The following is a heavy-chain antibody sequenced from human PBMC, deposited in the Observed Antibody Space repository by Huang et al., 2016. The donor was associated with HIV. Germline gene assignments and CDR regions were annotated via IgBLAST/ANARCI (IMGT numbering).Heavy chain of an antibody. J-gene: IGHJ3*02. CDR3: ARENKYYDSSGYWISDAFDI. V-gene: IGHV7-4-1*02. CDR1: GYTFSSYA. CDR2: SNTNTGNP. Sequence: QVQLVQSGSELKKPGASVKVSCKASGYTFSSYAMNWVRQAPGQGLEWMGWSNTNTGNPTDAQGFTGRFVFSLDTSVSTAYLQISSLKAEDTAVYYCARENKYYDSSGYWISDAFDIWGQGTMVTVSS. D-gene: IGHD3-22*01.